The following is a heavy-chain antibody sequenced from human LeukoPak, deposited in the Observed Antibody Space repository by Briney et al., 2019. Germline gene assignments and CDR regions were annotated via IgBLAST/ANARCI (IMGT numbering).Heavy chain of an antibody. CDR2: INHSGTT. CDR3: ATRPTPPYYYYYMDV. J-gene: IGHJ6*03. D-gene: IGHD4-23*01. V-gene: IGHV4-34*01. Sequence: SETLSLTCAVYGGPFSGYYWNWIRQPPGRGLEWIGEINHSGTTNYNPSLKSRVTISIDTSKNQFSLKLSSVTSADTAVYYCATRPTPPYYYYYMDVWAKGTTVTVSS. CDR1: GGPFSGYY.